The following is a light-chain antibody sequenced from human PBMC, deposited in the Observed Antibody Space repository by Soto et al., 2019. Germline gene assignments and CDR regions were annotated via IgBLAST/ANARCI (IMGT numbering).Light chain of an antibody. CDR1: QSVPSSY. V-gene: IGKV3-20*01. CDR2: AAS. Sequence: IVLTQSPGTLSLSPGVRASLSCRDSQSVPSSYVAWYQQKPGQAPRLLIYAASSRTTGIPDRFSGSGSGTDFTLTISRLEPEDFAVYYCQQYGSNPSITFGQGTRLEIK. CDR3: QQYGSNPSIT. J-gene: IGKJ5*01.